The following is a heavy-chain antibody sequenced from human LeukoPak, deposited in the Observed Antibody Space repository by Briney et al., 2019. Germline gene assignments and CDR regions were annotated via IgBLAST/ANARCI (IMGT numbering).Heavy chain of an antibody. CDR3: ARSYLTTGPDYYYYYGMDV. V-gene: IGHV3-48*03. J-gene: IGHJ6*02. CDR1: GFTFSSYE. Sequence: GGSLRLSCAASGFTFSSYEMNWVRQAPGKGLEWVSYISRSGSTIYYADSVKGRFTISRDNAKTSLYLQMNSLRAEDTAVYYCARSYLTTGPDYYYYYGMDVWGQGTTVTVSS. D-gene: IGHD4-11*01. CDR2: ISRSGSTI.